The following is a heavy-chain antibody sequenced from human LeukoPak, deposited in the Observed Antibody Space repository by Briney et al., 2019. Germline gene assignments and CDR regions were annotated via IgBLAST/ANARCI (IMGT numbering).Heavy chain of an antibody. J-gene: IGHJ4*02. V-gene: IGHV4-61*02. CDR2: IYTSGST. Sequence: SETLSLTCTVSGGSISSGSYYWSWIRQPAGKGLEWIGRIYTSGSTNYNPSLKSRVTISVDTSKNQFSLKLSSVTAADTAVYYCARGRGITMVRGGSHLDYWGQGTLVTVSS. D-gene: IGHD3-10*01. CDR3: ARGRGITMVRGGSHLDY. CDR1: GGSISSGSYY.